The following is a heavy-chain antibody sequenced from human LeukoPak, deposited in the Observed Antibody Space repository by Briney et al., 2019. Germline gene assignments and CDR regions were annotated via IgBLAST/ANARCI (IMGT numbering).Heavy chain of an antibody. CDR1: GYSISSGYY. D-gene: IGHD6-13*01. Sequence: SETLSLTCTVSGYSISSGYYWGWIRQPPGKGLEWIGSIYHSGSTYYNPSLKSRVTISVGTSKNQFSLKLSSVTAADTAVYYCARGTKVIAAAGTRYYYYYYMDVWGKGTTVTVSS. V-gene: IGHV4-38-2*02. J-gene: IGHJ6*03. CDR2: IYHSGST. CDR3: ARGTKVIAAAGTRYYYYYYMDV.